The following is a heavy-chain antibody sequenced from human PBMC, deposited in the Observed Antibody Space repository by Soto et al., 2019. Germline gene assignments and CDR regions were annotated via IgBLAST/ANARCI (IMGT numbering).Heavy chain of an antibody. J-gene: IGHJ4*02. D-gene: IGHD6-19*01. CDR2: INHSGST. V-gene: IGHV4-34*01. CDR1: GGSFSGYY. Sequence: SETLSLTCAVYGGSFSGYYWSWIRQPPGKGLDWIGEINHSGSTNYNPSLKSRVTISVDTSKNQFSLKLSSVTAADTAVYYCAGLAVAGTSPQFGLDYWGQGTLVTVSS. CDR3: AGLAVAGTSPQFGLDY.